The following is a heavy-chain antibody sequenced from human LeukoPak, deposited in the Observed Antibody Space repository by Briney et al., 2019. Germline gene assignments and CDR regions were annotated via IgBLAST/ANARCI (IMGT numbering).Heavy chain of an antibody. D-gene: IGHD3-3*01. CDR1: GFTFSSYA. CDR3: AKDRITIFGVVISLRPNDAFDI. Sequence: GSLRLSCAASGFTFSSYAMSWVRQAPGKGLEWVSAISGSGGSTYYADSVKGRFTISRDNSKNTLYLQMNSLRAEDTAVYYCAKDRITIFGVVISLRPNDAFDIWGQGTMVTVSS. J-gene: IGHJ3*02. CDR2: ISGSGGST. V-gene: IGHV3-23*01.